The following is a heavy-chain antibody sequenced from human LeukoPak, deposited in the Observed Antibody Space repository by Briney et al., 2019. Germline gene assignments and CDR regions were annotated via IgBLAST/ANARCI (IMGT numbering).Heavy chain of an antibody. J-gene: IGHJ5*02. D-gene: IGHD4-17*01. V-gene: IGHV3-15*01. Sequence: PGGSLRLSCAASGFTFSNAWMSWVRQAPGKGLEWVGRIKSKTDDGTTDYAAPAKGRFTISRDDSKNTLYLQMNSLKTEDTAVYYCTTLQRSWGQGTLVTVSS. CDR2: IKSKTDDGTT. CDR3: TTLQRS. CDR1: GFTFSNAW.